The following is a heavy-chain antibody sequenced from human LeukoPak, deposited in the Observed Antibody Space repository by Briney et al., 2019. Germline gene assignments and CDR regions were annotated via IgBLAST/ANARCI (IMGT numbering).Heavy chain of an antibody. D-gene: IGHD1-26*01. CDR1: GFLFTNAW. V-gene: IGHV3-15*01. J-gene: IGHJ4*02. Sequence: GGSLRLSCEASGFLFTNAWMTWVRQAPGKGPEWRGLIKSKTDCGTIYYAEPVKGRFTISRDDSKNTVFLQMNSLKTEDTAVYYCKGSGAYLFGRGFRGQGTLVTVSS. CDR3: KGSGAYLFGRGF. CDR2: IKSKTDCGTI.